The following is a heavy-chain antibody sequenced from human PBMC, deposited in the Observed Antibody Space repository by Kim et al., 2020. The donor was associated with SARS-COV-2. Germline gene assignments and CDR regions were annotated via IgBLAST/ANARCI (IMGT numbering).Heavy chain of an antibody. CDR3: AKVPPTYGSGSIQFDY. V-gene: IGHV3-23*01. D-gene: IGHD3-10*01. Sequence: GGSLRLSCAASGFTFSSYAMSWVRQAPGKGLEWVSAISGSGGSTYYADSVKGRFTISRDNSKNTLYLQMNSLRAEDTAVYYCAKVPPTYGSGSIQFDYWGQGTLVTVSS. CDR2: ISGSGGST. CDR1: GFTFSSYA. J-gene: IGHJ4*02.